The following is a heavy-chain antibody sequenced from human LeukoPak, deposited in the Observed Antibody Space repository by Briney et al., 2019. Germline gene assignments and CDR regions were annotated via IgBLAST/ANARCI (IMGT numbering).Heavy chain of an antibody. D-gene: IGHD3-22*01. J-gene: IGHJ6*03. V-gene: IGHV4-34*01. Sequence: SETLSLTCAVYGGSFSGYYWSWIRQPPGKGLEWIGEINHSGSTNYNPSLKSRVTISVDTSKNQFSLKLSSVTAADTAVYYCAREEGPYYDSSGYYYYYYYLDVWGKGTTVTVSS. CDR3: AREEGPYYDSSGYYYYYYYLDV. CDR2: INHSGST. CDR1: GGSFSGYY.